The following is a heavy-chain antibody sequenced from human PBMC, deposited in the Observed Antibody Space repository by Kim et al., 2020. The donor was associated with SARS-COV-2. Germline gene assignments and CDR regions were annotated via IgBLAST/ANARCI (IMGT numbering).Heavy chain of an antibody. CDR2: IYTSGST. Sequence: SETLSLTCTVSGGSISSYYWSWIRQPAGKGLEWIGRIYTSGSTNYNPSLKSRVTMSVDTSKNQFSLKLSSVTAADTAVYYCARDDSVTNLGWFDPWGQGTLVTVSS. CDR1: GGSISSYY. V-gene: IGHV4-4*07. CDR3: ARDDSVTNLGWFDP. J-gene: IGHJ5*02. D-gene: IGHD4-17*01.